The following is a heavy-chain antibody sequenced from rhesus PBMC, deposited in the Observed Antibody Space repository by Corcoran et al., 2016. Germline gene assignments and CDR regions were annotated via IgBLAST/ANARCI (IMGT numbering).Heavy chain of an antibody. V-gene: IGHV4S9*01. CDR2: IHSTRVAP. CDR3: AREYCTGSGCYQCFGY. CDR1: GVSINDYYY. J-gene: IGHJ4*01. D-gene: IGHD2-21*01. Sequence: QVQLQESGPGLVKSSETLSLTCTVSGVSINDYYYWNWIRQLPGKGLEWIGNIHSTRVAPNFHPSRQSLATISKATCKNQFSLNVRSMTAADTDVYYCAREYCTGSGCYQCFGYWGQGVLVTVSS.